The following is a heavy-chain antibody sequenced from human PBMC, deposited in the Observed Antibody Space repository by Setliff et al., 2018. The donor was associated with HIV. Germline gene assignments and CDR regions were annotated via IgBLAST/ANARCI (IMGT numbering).Heavy chain of an antibody. CDR2: IYYGGTT. V-gene: IGHV4-39*01. D-gene: IGHD6-13*01. Sequence: PSETLSLTCTVPGGPIRSIDYFWGWIRQPPGKGLEWLGNIGNIYYGGTTYYNPSLKGRITISVFTSSQQLSLTLTSVTPADTAVYYCARLRAAGTVHYFDPWGQGTQVTVSS. CDR3: ARLRAAGTVHYFDP. J-gene: IGHJ5*02. CDR1: GGPIRSIDYF.